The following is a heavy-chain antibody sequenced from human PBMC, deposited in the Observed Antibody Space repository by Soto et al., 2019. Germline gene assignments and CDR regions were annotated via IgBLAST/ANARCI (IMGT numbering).Heavy chain of an antibody. D-gene: IGHD6-19*01. Sequence: QVQLVQSGAEVKKPGASVKVSCKASGYTFTSYGISWVRQAPGQGLEWMGWISAYNGNTNYAQKLQGRVTMTTDTSXSXAXXELRSLRSDDTAVYYCARDSHGGGGVSSGSPASDYWGQGTLVTVSS. CDR3: ARDSHGGGGVSSGSPASDY. CDR1: GYTFTSYG. J-gene: IGHJ4*02. CDR2: ISAYNGNT. V-gene: IGHV1-18*01.